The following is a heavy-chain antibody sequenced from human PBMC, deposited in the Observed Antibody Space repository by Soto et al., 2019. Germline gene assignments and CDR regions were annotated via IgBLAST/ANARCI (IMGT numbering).Heavy chain of an antibody. Sequence: PGGSLRLSCAASGFTFSNPGMPWVRQVSGKGLEWVSRINADGTFTSYADSVKGRFTISRDNAKNTLYLHVNSLRAEDTAVYYCVKVLARGVGVPRFYFDSWGQGALVTVSS. CDR1: GFTFSNPG. CDR3: VKVLARGVGVPRFYFDS. CDR2: INADGTFT. J-gene: IGHJ4*02. V-gene: IGHV3-74*01. D-gene: IGHD2-2*01.